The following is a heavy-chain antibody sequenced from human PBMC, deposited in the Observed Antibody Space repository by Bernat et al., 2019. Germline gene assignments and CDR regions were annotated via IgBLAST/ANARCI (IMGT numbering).Heavy chain of an antibody. D-gene: IGHD2-8*01. CDR3: TTNQTPRECNGENCYDS. CDR1: GFTFIDAW. J-gene: IGHJ4*02. CDR2: IKSKADGGTT. V-gene: IGHV3-15*01. Sequence: EVQLLESGGGLVKPGGSLRLSCAASGFTFIDAWMNWVRQAPGKGLEFIGRIKSKADGGTTDYAAPVKGRFTISRDDSQNMVYLQMNDLKPDDTALYYCTTNQTPRECNGENCYDSWGQGALVTVSS.